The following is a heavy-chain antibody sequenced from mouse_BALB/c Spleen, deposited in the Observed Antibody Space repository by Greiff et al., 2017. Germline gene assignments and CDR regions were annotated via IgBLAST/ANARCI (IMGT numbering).Heavy chain of an antibody. D-gene: IGHD3-3*01. V-gene: IGHV5-6-5*01. CDR1: GFTFSSYA. CDR3: ARKGDDAMDY. CDR2: ISSGGST. Sequence: EVQLVESGGGLVKPGGSLKLSCAASGFTFSSYAMSWVRQTPEKRLEWVASISSGGSTYYPDSVKGRFTISRENARNILYLQMSSLRSEDTAMYYCARKGDDAMDYWGQGTSVTVSS. J-gene: IGHJ4*01.